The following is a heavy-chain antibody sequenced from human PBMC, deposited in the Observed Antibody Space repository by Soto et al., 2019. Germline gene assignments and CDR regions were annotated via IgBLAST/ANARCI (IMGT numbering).Heavy chain of an antibody. Sequence: GSLRLSCEASGFTLRNYAMTWVRQAPGKGLEWVSLISTNDVGTYYAESVKTRFTISTDQSRNTVYLQMDSLRADDTAIYYCAKAKNDYNWDNRPPFDYWGQGTLVTVSS. V-gene: IGHV3-23*01. CDR1: GFTLRNYA. CDR2: ISTNDVGT. CDR3: AKAKNDYNWDNRPPFDY. D-gene: IGHD1-20*01. J-gene: IGHJ4*02.